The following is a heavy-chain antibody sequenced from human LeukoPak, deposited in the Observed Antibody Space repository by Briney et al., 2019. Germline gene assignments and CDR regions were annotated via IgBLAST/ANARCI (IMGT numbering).Heavy chain of an antibody. CDR1: GFTFSSYG. J-gene: IGHJ4*02. CDR3: ARGDDFDY. Sequence: PGGSLRLSCAASGFTFSSYGMHWVRQAPGKGLEWVAFIRYDGSNEYYADSVKGRFTISRDNSKNTLYLQMNSLRAEDTAVFYCARGDDFDYWGQGILVTVSS. V-gene: IGHV3-30*02. CDR2: IRYDGSNE. D-gene: IGHD3-16*01.